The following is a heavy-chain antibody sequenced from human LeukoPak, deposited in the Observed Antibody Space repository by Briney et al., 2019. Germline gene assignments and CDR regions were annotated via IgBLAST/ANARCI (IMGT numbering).Heavy chain of an antibody. J-gene: IGHJ4*02. CDR2: IYYSGST. CDR1: GGSISSSSYY. Sequence: PSETLSLTCTVSGGSISSSSYYWGWIRQPPGKGLEWIGSIYYSGSTSSNPSLKSRVTISVDTSKNQFSLKLSSVTAADTAVYYCARFAGRYCSSTSCSNDYWGQGTLVTVSS. CDR3: ARFAGRYCSSTSCSNDY. V-gene: IGHV4-39*07. D-gene: IGHD2-2*01.